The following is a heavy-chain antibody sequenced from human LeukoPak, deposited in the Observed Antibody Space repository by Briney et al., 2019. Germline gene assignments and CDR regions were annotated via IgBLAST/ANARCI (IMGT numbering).Heavy chain of an antibody. CDR2: IYYSGST. D-gene: IGHD4-17*01. V-gene: IGHV4-39*07. CDR1: GGSISSSSYY. J-gene: IGHJ1*01. Sequence: SETLSLTCTVSGGSISSSSYYWGWIRQPPGKGLEWIGSIYYSGSTYYNPSLKSRVTISVDTSKNQFSLKLSSVTAADTAVYYCAKEIYDDSTGGRFQHWGQGTLVTVSS. CDR3: AKEIYDDSTGGRFQH.